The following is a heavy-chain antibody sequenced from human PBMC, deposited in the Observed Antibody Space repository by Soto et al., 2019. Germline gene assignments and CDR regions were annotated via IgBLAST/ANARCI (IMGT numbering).Heavy chain of an antibody. J-gene: IGHJ5*02. CDR3: ARHRSWGYSSDPYNWFNP. CDR1: GDSISSSSSS. D-gene: IGHD6-19*01. Sequence: QLQLQESGPGLVKPSETLSLTCTVSGDSISSSSSSWGWIRQPPGKGLEWIGSISYRGSTYYNPSLESRVTISVDTSKNQFSLNLSSVTAADTAVYYCARHRSWGYSSDPYNWFNPWGQGTLVTVSS. CDR2: ISYRGST. V-gene: IGHV4-39*01.